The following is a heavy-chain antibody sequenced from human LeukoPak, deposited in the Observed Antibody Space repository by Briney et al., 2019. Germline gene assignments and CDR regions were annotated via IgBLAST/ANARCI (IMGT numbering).Heavy chain of an antibody. V-gene: IGHV1-69*05. D-gene: IGHD1-14*01. CDR3: ARASEVFSDY. J-gene: IGHJ4*02. CDR2: IIPIFGTA. Sequence: ASVKVSCKASGGTFSSYAISWVRQAPGQGLEWMGGIIPIFGTANYAQKLQGRVTMTTDTSTSTAYMELRSLRSDDTAVYYCARASEVFSDYWGQGTLVTVSS. CDR1: GGTFSSYA.